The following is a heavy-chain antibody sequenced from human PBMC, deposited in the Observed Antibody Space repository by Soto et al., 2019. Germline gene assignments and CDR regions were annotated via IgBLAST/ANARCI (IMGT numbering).Heavy chain of an antibody. CDR1: GFTLSDHY. D-gene: IGHD6-19*01. Sequence: QVQLVESGGGLVKPGGSLRLSCAASGFTLSDHYMSWIRQAPGKGLEWVSYISSSSSYTDYADSVKGRFTISRDNAKNSLYLQMNSLRAEDTAVYYCARGASGGSGWNDYYYYGMDVWGQGTTVTVSS. CDR3: ARGASGGSGWNDYYYYGMDV. CDR2: ISSSSSYT. J-gene: IGHJ6*02. V-gene: IGHV3-11*05.